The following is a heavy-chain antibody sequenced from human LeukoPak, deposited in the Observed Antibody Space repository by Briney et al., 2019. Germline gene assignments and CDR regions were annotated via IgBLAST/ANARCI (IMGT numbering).Heavy chain of an antibody. CDR2: IKEDGSQK. J-gene: IGHJ2*01. Sequence: GGSLRLACVASGFTFSNYWMSWVRQAPGKGLEWVANIKEDGSQKYYVDSVKGRFTISRDNAKNSLYLQMNSLRAEDTAVYYCARPIMPDGYFDLWGRGTLVTVSA. CDR3: ARPIMPDGYFDL. CDR1: GFTFSNYW. D-gene: IGHD5-24*01. V-gene: IGHV3-7*04.